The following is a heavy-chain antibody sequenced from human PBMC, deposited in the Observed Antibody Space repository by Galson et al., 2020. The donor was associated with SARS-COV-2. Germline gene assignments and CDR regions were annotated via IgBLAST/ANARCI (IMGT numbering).Heavy chain of an antibody. Sequence: TGGSVRLSCTASGFTFGDYAMSWVRQAPGKGLEWVGFIRSKAYGGTTEYAASVKGRFTISRDDSKSIAYLQMNSLKTEDTAVYYCTRDDFWSGYYAHWGQGTLVTVSS. J-gene: IGHJ4*02. CDR2: IRSKAYGGTT. CDR3: TRDDFWSGYYAH. V-gene: IGHV3-49*04. D-gene: IGHD3-3*01. CDR1: GFTFGDYA.